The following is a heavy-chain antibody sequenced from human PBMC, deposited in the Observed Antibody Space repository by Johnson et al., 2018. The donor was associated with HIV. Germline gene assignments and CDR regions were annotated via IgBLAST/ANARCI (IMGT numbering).Heavy chain of an antibody. Sequence: QVQLVESGGGLVKPGGSLRLSCAASGFTFRDYDMSWNRQAPGKGLEWISYISSTSSTIDYVDSVKGRFTISRDNSKNTLYLQMNSLRAEDTAVYYCAKANVSGSYWAFDIWGQGTMVTVSS. CDR1: GFTFRDYD. V-gene: IGHV3-11*04. D-gene: IGHD3-10*01. CDR3: AKANVSGSYWAFDI. CDR2: ISSTSSTI. J-gene: IGHJ3*02.